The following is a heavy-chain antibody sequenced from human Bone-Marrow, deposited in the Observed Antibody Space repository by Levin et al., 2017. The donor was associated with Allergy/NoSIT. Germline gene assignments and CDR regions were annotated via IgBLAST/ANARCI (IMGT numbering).Heavy chain of an antibody. D-gene: IGHD3-10*01. CDR2: IIPIFETT. V-gene: IGHV1-69*01. Sequence: KISCKASGGTFSSSGITWVRQAPGQGLEWMGGIIPIFETTNYAQKFQGRVTITADESTSTAFMELSSLSSDDTAVYYCAKRADAAQWGDPYFDYWGQGTLVTVSS. J-gene: IGHJ4*02. CDR1: GGTFSSSG. CDR3: AKRADAAQWGDPYFDY.